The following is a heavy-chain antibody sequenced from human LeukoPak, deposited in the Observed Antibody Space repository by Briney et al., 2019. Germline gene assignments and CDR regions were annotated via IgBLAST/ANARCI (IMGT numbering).Heavy chain of an antibody. CDR3: TRELRSSGYYYTPPGAFDI. J-gene: IGHJ3*02. D-gene: IGHD3-22*01. Sequence: GGSLRLSCTASGFTFGDYAMSWVRQAPGKGLEWVGFIRSKAYGGTTEYAASVKGRFTISRDDSKSIAYLQMNSLKTEDTAVYYCTRELRSSGYYYTPPGAFDIWGQGTMVTVSS. V-gene: IGHV3-49*04. CDR1: GFTFGDYA. CDR2: IRSKAYGGTT.